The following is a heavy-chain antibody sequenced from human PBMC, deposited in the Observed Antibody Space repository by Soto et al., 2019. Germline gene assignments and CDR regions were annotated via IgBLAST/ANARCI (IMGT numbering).Heavy chain of an antibody. CDR3: AKDRYLDHDSRGYLFDN. J-gene: IGHJ4*02. V-gene: IGHV3-23*01. Sequence: EVQLLESGGDLIQPGVSLRLSCAASGFTFNIYAMTWVHQAPGKGLEWVSAISRYADITYYADSVEGRFSISRDNSKNTLYLQMNSLRAEDTAVYYCAKDRYLDHDSRGYLFDNWCQGTLVSVSS. D-gene: IGHD3-22*01. CDR1: GFTFNIYA. CDR2: ISRYADIT.